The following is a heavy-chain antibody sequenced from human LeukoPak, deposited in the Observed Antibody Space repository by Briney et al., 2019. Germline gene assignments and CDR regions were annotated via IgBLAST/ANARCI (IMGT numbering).Heavy chain of an antibody. CDR3: AREVNYYDSSGYYYTMNY. Sequence: PSETLSLTCAVSGGSISSSNWWSWIRQPPGKGLEWIGEIYHSGSTNYNPSLKSRVTISVDTSKNQFSLKLSSVTAADTAVYYCAREVNYYDSSGYYYTMNYWGQGTLVTVSS. V-gene: IGHV4-4*02. J-gene: IGHJ4*02. CDR2: IYHSGST. D-gene: IGHD3-22*01. CDR1: GGSISSSNW.